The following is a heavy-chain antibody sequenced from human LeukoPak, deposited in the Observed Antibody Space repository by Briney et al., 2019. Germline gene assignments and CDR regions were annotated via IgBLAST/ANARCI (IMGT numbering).Heavy chain of an antibody. CDR1: GGSISSSGYY. CDR2: IYYSGST. J-gene: IGHJ5*02. CDR3: ARHEYGGSYYGLSWFDP. V-gene: IGHV4-39*01. Sequence: SETLSLTCTVSGGSISSSGYYWGWIRQPPGKGLEWIASIYYSGSTYYNPSLKSRVTISVDTSKNQLSLKLSSLTAADTAVYYCARHEYGGSYYGLSWFDPWGQGTLVTVSS. D-gene: IGHD1-26*01.